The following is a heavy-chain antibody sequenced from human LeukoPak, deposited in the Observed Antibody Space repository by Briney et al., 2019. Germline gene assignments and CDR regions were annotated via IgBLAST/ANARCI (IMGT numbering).Heavy chain of an antibody. V-gene: IGHV3-23*01. Sequence: GGSLRLSCTASGFSFSSFEMNWVRQAPGKGLEWVSTISASGGSTNYVDSVRGRFTISRDNSKNTLYLQMSSLRAEDTAVYYCAKDRGNALGYLDSWGQETLVTVSS. CDR3: AKDRGNALGYLDS. CDR1: GFSFSSFE. D-gene: IGHD1-1*01. CDR2: ISASGGST. J-gene: IGHJ4*02.